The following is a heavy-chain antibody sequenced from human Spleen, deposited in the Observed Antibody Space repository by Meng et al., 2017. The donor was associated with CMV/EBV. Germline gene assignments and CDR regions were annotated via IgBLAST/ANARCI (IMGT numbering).Heavy chain of an antibody. J-gene: IGHJ5*02. Sequence: CKATGYSVTGDYMHWVRQAAGQGLEWKAWINHNRGGTKYAQKFQGRVTMTREMSISTGYMELSRLRADDTAVYYCARAPVGLGWFDPWGQGTLVTVSS. CDR1: GYSVTGDY. CDR3: ARAPVGLGWFDP. CDR2: INHNRGGT. D-gene: IGHD1-26*01. V-gene: IGHV1-2*02.